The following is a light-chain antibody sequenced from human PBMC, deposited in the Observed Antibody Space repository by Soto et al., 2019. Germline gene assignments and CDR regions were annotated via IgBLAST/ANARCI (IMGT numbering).Light chain of an antibody. J-gene: IGKJ5*01. CDR2: GAS. Sequence: EIVLTQSPATLSLSPGESGTLSCRASQSVGSYLAWYQQKPGQAPRLLIYGASTRATGIPARFSGSGSGTEFTLTISSLQSEDFAVYYCQQYNNWPPITFGQGTRLEIK. CDR3: QQYNNWPPIT. V-gene: IGKV3-15*01. CDR1: QSVGSY.